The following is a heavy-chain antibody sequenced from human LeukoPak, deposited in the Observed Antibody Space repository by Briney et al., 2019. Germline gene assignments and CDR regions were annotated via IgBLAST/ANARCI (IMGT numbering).Heavy chain of an antibody. CDR1: GGSISSGDYY. CDR3: ASGGDYAGYGFDP. J-gene: IGHJ5*02. Sequence: PSETLSLTCTVSGGSISSGDYYWSWIRQPPGKGLEWIGYIYYSGSTYYNPSLKSRVTISVDTSKNQFSLKLSSVTAADTAVYYCASGGDYAGYGFDPWGQGTLVTVSP. D-gene: IGHD4-17*01. V-gene: IGHV4-30-4*01. CDR2: IYYSGST.